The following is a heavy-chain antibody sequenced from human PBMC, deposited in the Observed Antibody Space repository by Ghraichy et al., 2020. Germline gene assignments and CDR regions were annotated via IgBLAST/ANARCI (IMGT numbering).Heavy chain of an antibody. CDR3: ARQLSVVPAALVFQTNNWFDP. CDR2: IYYSGST. D-gene: IGHD2-2*01. V-gene: IGHV4-39*01. Sequence: SETLSLTCTVSGGSISSSSYYWGWIRQPPGKGLEWIGSIYYSGSTYYNPSLKSRVTISVDTSKNQFSLKLSSVTAADTAVYYCARQLSVVPAALVFQTNNWFDPWGQGTLVTVSS. CDR1: GGSISSSSYY. J-gene: IGHJ5*02.